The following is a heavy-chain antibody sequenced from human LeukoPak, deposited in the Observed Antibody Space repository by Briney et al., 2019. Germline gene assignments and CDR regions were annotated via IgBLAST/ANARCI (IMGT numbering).Heavy chain of an antibody. CDR2: INHSGST. CDR1: GGSFSGYY. Sequence: SETLSLTCAVYGGSFSGYYWSWIRQPPGKGLEWIGEINHSGSTNYNPSLKSRVTISVDTSENQFSLKLSSVTAADTAVYYCARGLTFRVTGHYYFDYWGQGTLVTVSS. J-gene: IGHJ4*02. CDR3: ARGLTFRVTGHYYFDY. D-gene: IGHD1-14*01. V-gene: IGHV4-34*01.